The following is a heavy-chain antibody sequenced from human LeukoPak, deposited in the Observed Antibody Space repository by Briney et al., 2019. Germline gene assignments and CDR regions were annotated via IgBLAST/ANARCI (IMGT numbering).Heavy chain of an antibody. D-gene: IGHD3-3*01. J-gene: IGHJ6*04. CDR2: IYPNSCDT. Sequence: ASVKVSCKASGYTFTGYHMHWLRQAPAQRRAGVGCIYPNSCDTYFVQKFCGGGIMTSETSIRTVYMELNTMRSDDTAIYSCVRETSGMTHRLDVWGKGTLVTVSS. V-gene: IGHV1-2*02. CDR1: GYTFTGYH. CDR3: VRETSGMTHRLDV.